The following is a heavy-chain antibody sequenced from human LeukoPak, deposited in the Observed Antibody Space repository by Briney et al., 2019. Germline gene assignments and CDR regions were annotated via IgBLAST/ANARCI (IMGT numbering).Heavy chain of an antibody. CDR2: INAGNGNT. Sequence: GASVKVSCKASGYTFTSYAMHWVRQAPGQRLEWMGWINAGNGNTKYSQKFQGRVTITRDTSASTAYIELSGLRYEDTAVYYCARDRVGRLERHNWFDPWGQGTLVTVSS. CDR1: GYTFTSYA. D-gene: IGHD1-1*01. V-gene: IGHV1-3*01. J-gene: IGHJ5*02. CDR3: ARDRVGRLERHNWFDP.